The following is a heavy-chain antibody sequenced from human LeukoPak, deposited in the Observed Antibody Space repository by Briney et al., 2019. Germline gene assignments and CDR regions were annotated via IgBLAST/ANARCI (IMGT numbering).Heavy chain of an antibody. D-gene: IGHD4-17*01. J-gene: IGHJ3*02. V-gene: IGHV4-59*08. CDR2: IYYSGST. CDR1: GGSISGYY. Sequence: TASETLSLTCTVSGGSISGYYWSWIRQPPGKGLEWIGYIYYSGSTNYNPSLKSRVTISVDTSKNQFSLKLSSVTAADTAVYYCARHRGTLRPSPGEVAFDIWGQGTMVTVSS. CDR3: ARHRGTLRPSPGEVAFDI.